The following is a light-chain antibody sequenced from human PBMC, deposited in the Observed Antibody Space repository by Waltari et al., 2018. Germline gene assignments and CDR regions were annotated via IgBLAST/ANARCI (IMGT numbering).Light chain of an antibody. J-gene: IGKJ2*01. Sequence: DVQMTQYPSSLSASVGDRVTITCRASQGISSWLAWYQQKPGKAPNLLIYKASSLQSGAPSRFSGSGSGTDFTLTITSLQPEDFATYYCQQYSSAPYNFGQGTKVEIK. V-gene: IGKV1-5*03. CDR3: QQYSSAPYN. CDR1: QGISSW. CDR2: KAS.